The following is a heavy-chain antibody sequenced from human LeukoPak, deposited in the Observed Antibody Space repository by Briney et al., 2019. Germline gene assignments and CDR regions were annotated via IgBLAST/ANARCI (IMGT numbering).Heavy chain of an antibody. V-gene: IGHV1-8*01. CDR3: ARGSTRKKYYYYGMDV. CDR1: GYTFTSCD. D-gene: IGHD1-26*01. J-gene: IGHJ6*02. Sequence: ASVKVSCKASGYTFTSCDINWVRQATGQGLEWMGWMNPNSGNTGYAQKFQGRVTMTRNTSISTAYMELSSLRSEDTAVYYCARGSTRKKYYYYGMDVWGQGTTVTVSS. CDR2: MNPNSGNT.